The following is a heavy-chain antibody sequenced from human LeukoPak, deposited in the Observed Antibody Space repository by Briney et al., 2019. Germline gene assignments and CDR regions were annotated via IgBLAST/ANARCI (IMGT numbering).Heavy chain of an antibody. CDR1: GYTFTGYY. V-gene: IGHV1-2*02. CDR2: INPNSGGT. Sequence: ASVKVSCKASGYTFTGYYMHWVRQAPGQGLEWMGWINPNSGGTNYAQKFQGRVTMTRGTSISTAYMELSRLRSDDTAVYYCARVQWGHDAFDIWGQGTMVTVSS. J-gene: IGHJ3*02. CDR3: ARVQWGHDAFDI. D-gene: IGHD1-26*01.